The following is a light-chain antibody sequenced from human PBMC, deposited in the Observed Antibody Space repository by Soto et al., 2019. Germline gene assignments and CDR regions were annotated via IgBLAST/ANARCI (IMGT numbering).Light chain of an antibody. Sequence: EIVLTQSPGTLSLSPGERATLSCRASQSVSRSYLAWYQQKPGQAPRLLIYGASSRATGIPDRFSGSGSGTDFTHTISRLEPEDFAVYYCQQYGSSPTWTFGQVTKVEIK. J-gene: IGKJ1*01. V-gene: IGKV3-20*01. CDR3: QQYGSSPTWT. CDR1: QSVSRSY. CDR2: GAS.